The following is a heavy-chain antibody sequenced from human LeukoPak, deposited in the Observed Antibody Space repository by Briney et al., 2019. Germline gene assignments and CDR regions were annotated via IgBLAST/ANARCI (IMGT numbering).Heavy chain of an antibody. J-gene: IGHJ4*02. V-gene: IGHV1-69*01. CDR1: GGTFNSYT. Sequence: ASVKVSCKASGGTFNSYTINWVRQAPGQGLEWMGGIMPIFGSANYAHRFQGRVTITADESTNTAYMELSSLRSDDTAVYYCARATDIVTGYYNNYFDYWGQGTLVTVSS. D-gene: IGHD3-9*01. CDR2: IMPIFGSA. CDR3: ARATDIVTGYYNNYFDY.